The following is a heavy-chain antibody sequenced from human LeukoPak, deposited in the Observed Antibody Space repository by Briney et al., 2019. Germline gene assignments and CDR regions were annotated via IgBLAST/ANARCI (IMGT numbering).Heavy chain of an antibody. V-gene: IGHV1-58*01. CDR1: GFTSTSSA. CDR3: AAVGATPFGAVMDFGD. CDR2: IVVGSGNT. D-gene: IGHD3-3*01. J-gene: IGHJ4*02. Sequence: SVKVSCKASGFTSTSSAVQWVRQARGQRLEWIGWIVVGSGNTNYAQKFQERVTITRDMSTSTAYMELSSLRSEDTAVYYCAAVGATPFGAVMDFGDWGQGTLVTVSS.